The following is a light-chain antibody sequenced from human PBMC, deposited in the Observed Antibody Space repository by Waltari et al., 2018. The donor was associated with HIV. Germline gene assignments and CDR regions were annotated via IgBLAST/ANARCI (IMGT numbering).Light chain of an antibody. Sequence: QSALTQPASASGSPGQSITISCTGTSSDVGGYEYVPWSQQHPAKAPKLMIYDVVNRPSGVSNRFSGSKSGNTASLTISGLQAEDEADYYCSSYTSNSKWVFGGGTKLTVL. V-gene: IGLV2-14*03. CDR1: SSDVGGYEY. CDR3: SSYTSNSKWV. J-gene: IGLJ3*02. CDR2: DVV.